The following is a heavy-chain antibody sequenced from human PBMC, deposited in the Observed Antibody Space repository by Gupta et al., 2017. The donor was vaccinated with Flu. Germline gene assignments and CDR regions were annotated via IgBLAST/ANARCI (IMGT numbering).Heavy chain of an antibody. CDR3: AKVVGVLPHAYNYHMDV. D-gene: IGHD3-3*01. CDR2: MSGSGGIT. V-gene: IGHV3-23*01. CDR1: A. J-gene: IGHJ6*03. Sequence: AMNWVRQGPGRGLEWVSGMSGSGGITYYADSVRGRFTISRDNSKNTLYLQMNSLRGEDTAVYYCAKVVGVLPHAYNYHMDVWGKGTTVTVSS.